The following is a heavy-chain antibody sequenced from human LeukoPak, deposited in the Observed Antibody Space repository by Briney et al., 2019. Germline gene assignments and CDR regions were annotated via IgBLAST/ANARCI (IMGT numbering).Heavy chain of an antibody. D-gene: IGHD3-10*01. Sequence: PGGSLRLSCAASGFTVSSNYMSWVRQAPGKGLEWVSVIYSGGSTYYADSVKGRFTISRDNSKNTLYLQMNSLRAEDTAVYYCAKVGPMVRGVIFDYWGQGTLVTVSS. CDR3: AKVGPMVRGVIFDY. CDR1: GFTVSSNY. V-gene: IGHV3-53*01. CDR2: IYSGGST. J-gene: IGHJ4*02.